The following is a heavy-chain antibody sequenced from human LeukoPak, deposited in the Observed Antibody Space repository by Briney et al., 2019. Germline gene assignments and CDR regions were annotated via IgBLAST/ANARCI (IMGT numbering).Heavy chain of an antibody. CDR1: GGSISSGDCY. CDR3: ARLGGSKFDY. V-gene: IGHV4-31*03. D-gene: IGHD6-6*01. J-gene: IGHJ4*02. CDR2: IYYSGGT. Sequence: PSQTLSLTCTVSGGSISSGDCYWNWIRQHPGKGLEWIGYIYYSGGTYYNPSLKSRVTISVDKSKNQFSLKLSSVTAADTAVYYCARLGGSKFDYWGQGTLVTVSS.